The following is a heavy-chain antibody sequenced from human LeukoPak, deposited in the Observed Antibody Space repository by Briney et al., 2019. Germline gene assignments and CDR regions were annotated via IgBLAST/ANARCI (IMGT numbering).Heavy chain of an antibody. V-gene: IGHV3-23*01. Sequence: GGSLRLSCAASGFTFSNYAMTWVRQAPGKGLEWVSTITASGGNTYYADSVKGRFTISRDNAKNSLYLQMNSLRAEDTAVYYCAGGESGSFDYWGQGTLVTVSS. CDR2: ITASGGNT. CDR1: GFTFSNYA. CDR3: AGGESGSFDY. J-gene: IGHJ4*02. D-gene: IGHD1-26*01.